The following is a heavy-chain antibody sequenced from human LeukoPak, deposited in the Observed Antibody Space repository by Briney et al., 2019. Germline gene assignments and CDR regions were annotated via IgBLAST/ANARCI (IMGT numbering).Heavy chain of an antibody. D-gene: IGHD2-15*01. V-gene: IGHV3-48*04. CDR2: IGSSSSTI. CDR3: AGRGYCSGGSCYSDPTDLDY. Sequence: PGGSLRLSCAASGFTFSSYSMNWVRQAPGKGLEWVSYIGSSSSTIYYADSVKGRFTISRDNAKNSLYLQMNSLRAEDTAVYYCAGRGYCSGGSCYSDPTDLDYWGQGTLVTVSS. CDR1: GFTFSSYS. J-gene: IGHJ4*02.